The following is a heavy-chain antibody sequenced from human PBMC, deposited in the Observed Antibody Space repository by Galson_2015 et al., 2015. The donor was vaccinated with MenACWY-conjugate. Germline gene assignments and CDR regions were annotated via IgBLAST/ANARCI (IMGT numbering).Heavy chain of an antibody. V-gene: IGHV2-5*02. CDR3: SRTGATPGDY. Sequence: LLKPTQTLTLTCTFSGVSLSTSGVGVGWIRQPPGKALEWLALIYWDDDKRYSPSLRSRLTITKDTSKNHVVLTMTNMDPVDTATYYCSRTGATPGDYWGQGTLVTVSS. D-gene: IGHD2-15*01. CDR1: GVSLSTSGVG. CDR2: IYWDDDK. J-gene: IGHJ4*02.